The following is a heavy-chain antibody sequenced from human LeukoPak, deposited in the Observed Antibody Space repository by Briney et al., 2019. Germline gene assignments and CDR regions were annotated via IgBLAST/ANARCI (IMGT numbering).Heavy chain of an antibody. V-gene: IGHV3-7*01. J-gene: IGHJ4*02. CDR1: GLNFRTFW. D-gene: IGHD6-13*01. CDR3: ARDPDSSSFDY. CDR2: IRYDGTVK. Sequence: GGSLRLSCTASGLNFRTFWMSWVRQSPGKGLEFLANIRYDGTVKNNIDSVKGRFTISRDNPNNSLYLQMDSLRADDTAVYYCARDPDSSSFDYWGQGTLVTVSS.